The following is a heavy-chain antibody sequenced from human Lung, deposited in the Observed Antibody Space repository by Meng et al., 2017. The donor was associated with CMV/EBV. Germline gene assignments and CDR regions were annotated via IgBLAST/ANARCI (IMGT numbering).Heavy chain of an antibody. CDR1: GFTFSSYA. Sequence: GESLKISCAASGFTFSSYAMSWVRQAPGKGLEWVSAISGSGGSTYYADSVKGRFTISRDNSKNTLYLQMNSLRAEDTAVYYCAKDLGGETDFWSGYLYYYYYYGTDFXGQGXTVTVSS. D-gene: IGHD3-3*01. CDR2: ISGSGGST. V-gene: IGHV3-23*01. J-gene: IGHJ6*02. CDR3: AKDLGGETDFWSGYLYYYYYYGTDF.